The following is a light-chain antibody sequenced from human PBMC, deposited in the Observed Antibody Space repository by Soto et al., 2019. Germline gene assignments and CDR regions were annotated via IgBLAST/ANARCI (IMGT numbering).Light chain of an antibody. CDR1: QSVTSSF. J-gene: IGKJ4*01. CDR3: QQYDSSPLT. CDR2: GAS. Sequence: EIVLTQSPGTLSLSPGERATLSCRASQSVTSSFLAWYQQKPGQAPRLLIYGASSSATGIPDRFSGSGSGTAFPLTISRLEPEDFAVYYCQQYDSSPLTFGGGTKVEIK. V-gene: IGKV3-20*01.